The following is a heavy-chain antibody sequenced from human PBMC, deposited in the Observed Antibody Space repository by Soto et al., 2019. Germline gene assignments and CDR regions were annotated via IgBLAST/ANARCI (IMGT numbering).Heavy chain of an antibody. J-gene: IGHJ4*02. D-gene: IGHD2-21*01. CDR2: VYNTGST. V-gene: IGHV4-59*01. CDR3: AGELIHSWRFDF. Sequence: PSETLSLTCTVSGGSMSSYYWSWIRQPPGKGLEWIGYVYNTGSTTYNPSLESRVTISADTSKNQFSLRLTSVTAADTAVYFCAGELIHSWRFDFWGRGILVTVSS. CDR1: GGSMSSYY.